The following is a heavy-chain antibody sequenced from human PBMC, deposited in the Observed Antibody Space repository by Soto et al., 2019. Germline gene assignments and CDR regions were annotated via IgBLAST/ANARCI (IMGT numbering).Heavy chain of an antibody. CDR3: ARAQTLMDV. Sequence: PSETLSLTCTVSGGSISSSSYYGGWIRQPPGKGLEWIGSIYYSGSTYYNPSLKSRVTISVDTSKNQFSLKLSSVTAADTAVYYCARAQTLMDVWGQGTTVTVSS. CDR1: GGSISSSSYY. J-gene: IGHJ6*02. V-gene: IGHV4-39*01. CDR2: IYYSGST.